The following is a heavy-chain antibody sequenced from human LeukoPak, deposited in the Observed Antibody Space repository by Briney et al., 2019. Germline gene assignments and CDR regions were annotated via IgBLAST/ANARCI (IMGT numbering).Heavy chain of an antibody. CDR2: ITPSSSSI. CDR3: ASDYDSPFDF. V-gene: IGHV3-21*06. D-gene: IGHD5-12*01. J-gene: IGHJ4*02. Sequence: GGSLRLSCAASGFTFSAYSMNWVRQAPGKGLEWVSSITPSSSSIFYADSVKGRFTISRDNAKNLLYLQMSSLRAEDTAVYYCASDYDSPFDFWGQGTLATVSS. CDR1: GFTFSAYS.